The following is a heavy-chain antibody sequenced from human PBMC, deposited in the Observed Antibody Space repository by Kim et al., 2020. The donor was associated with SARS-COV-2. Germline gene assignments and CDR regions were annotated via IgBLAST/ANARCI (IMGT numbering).Heavy chain of an antibody. V-gene: IGHV3-30*04. J-gene: IGHJ6*02. CDR1: GFTFSSYA. D-gene: IGHD1-1*01. CDR2: ISYDGSNK. Sequence: GGSLRLSCAASGFTFSSYAMHWVRQAPGKGLEWVAVISYDGSNKYYADSVKGRFTISRDNSKNTLYLQMNSLRAEDTAVYYCAREPWNYYGMDVWGQGTTVTVSS. CDR3: AREPWNYYGMDV.